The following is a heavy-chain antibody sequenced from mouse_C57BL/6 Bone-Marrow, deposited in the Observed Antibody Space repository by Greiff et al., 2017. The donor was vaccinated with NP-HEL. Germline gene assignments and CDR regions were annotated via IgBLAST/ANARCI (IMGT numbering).Heavy chain of an antibody. V-gene: IGHV5-4*01. Sequence: DVHLVESGGGLVKPGGSLKLSCAASGFTFSSYAMSWVRQTPEKRLEWVATISDGGSYTYYPDNVKGRFTISRDNAKNNLYLQMSHLKSEDTAMYYCARGITTVVATGGYWGQGTTLTVSS. CDR3: ARGITTVVATGGY. CDR2: ISDGGSYT. CDR1: GFTFSSYA. J-gene: IGHJ2*01. D-gene: IGHD1-1*01.